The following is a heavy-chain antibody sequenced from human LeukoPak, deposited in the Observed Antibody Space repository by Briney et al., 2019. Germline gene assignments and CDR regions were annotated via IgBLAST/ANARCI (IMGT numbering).Heavy chain of an antibody. V-gene: IGHV3-23*01. J-gene: IGHJ4*02. Sequence: SGGSLRLSCAASGFTFSSYAMSWVRQAPGKGLEWVSAISGSGGSTYYADSVKGRFTISRDNSKNTLYLQMNSLRAEDTAVYYCAKGRTPRVVVVAATLDGFDYWGQGTLVTVSS. CDR1: GFTFSSYA. D-gene: IGHD2-15*01. CDR3: AKGRTPRVVVVAATLDGFDY. CDR2: ISGSGGST.